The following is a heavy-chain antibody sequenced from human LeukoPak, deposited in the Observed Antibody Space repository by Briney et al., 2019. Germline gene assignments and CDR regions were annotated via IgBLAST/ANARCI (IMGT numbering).Heavy chain of an antibody. Sequence: PSETLSLTCTVSGGSISNGDYYWSWIRQPPGKGLEWIGYIYYSGTMYYNPSLKSRLTISVDTSKIQFSLKLRSVTAADPAVYYCAREIKRCGGDCYSGPFDIWGQGTMVTVSS. V-gene: IGHV4-30-4*08. J-gene: IGHJ3*02. CDR2: IYYSGTM. CDR3: AREIKRCGGDCYSGPFDI. D-gene: IGHD2-21*01. CDR1: GGSISNGDYY.